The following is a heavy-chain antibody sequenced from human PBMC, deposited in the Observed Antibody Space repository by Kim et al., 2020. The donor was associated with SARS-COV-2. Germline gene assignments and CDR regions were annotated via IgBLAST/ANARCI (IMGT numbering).Heavy chain of an antibody. CDR2: IKQDGSEK. J-gene: IGHJ4*02. CDR3: ARDLGSGSPL. CDR1: GFTFSNYW. V-gene: IGHV3-7*01. Sequence: GGSLRLSCAASGFTFSNYWMSWVRQAPGKGLEWVANIKQDGSEKYYVDSVKGRFTISRDNAKNSLYLQMNSLRAEDTAVYYCARDLGSGSPLWGQGTLVTVSS. D-gene: IGHD1-26*01.